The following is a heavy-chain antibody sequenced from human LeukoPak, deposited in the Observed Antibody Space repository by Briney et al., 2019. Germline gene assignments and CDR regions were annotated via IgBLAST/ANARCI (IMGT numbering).Heavy chain of an antibody. D-gene: IGHD6-13*01. CDR2: IYYSGST. Sequence: SETLSLTCTVSGVSISSYYWSWIRQPPGKGLEWIGYIYYSGSTNYNPSLKSRVTISVDTSKNQFSLKLSSVTAADTAVYYCAREMRFGSYSSSWYLLDYWGQGTLVTVSS. V-gene: IGHV4-59*01. CDR1: GVSISSYY. J-gene: IGHJ4*02. CDR3: AREMRFGSYSSSWYLLDY.